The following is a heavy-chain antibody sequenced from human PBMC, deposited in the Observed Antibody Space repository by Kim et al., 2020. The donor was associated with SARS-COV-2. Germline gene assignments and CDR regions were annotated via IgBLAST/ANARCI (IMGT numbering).Heavy chain of an antibody. CDR3: AKDSIWPMVRGVTPDFDY. D-gene: IGHD3-10*01. J-gene: IGHJ4*02. Sequence: KGRFTISRDKSKNTLYLQMNSLRAEDTAVYYCAKDSIWPMVRGVTPDFDYWGQGTLVTVSS. V-gene: IGHV3-23*01.